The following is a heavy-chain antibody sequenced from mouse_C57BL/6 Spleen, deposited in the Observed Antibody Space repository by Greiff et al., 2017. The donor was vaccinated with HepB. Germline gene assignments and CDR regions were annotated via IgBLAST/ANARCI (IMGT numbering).Heavy chain of an antibody. Sequence: VQLQQSGAELVRPGTSVKVSCKASGYAFTNYLIEWVKQRPGQGLEWIGVINPGSGGTNYNEKFKGKATLTADKSSSTAYMQLSSLTSEDSAVYFCARSPFSGYYAMDYWGQGTSGTVAS. CDR2: INPGSGGT. CDR3: ARSPFSGYYAMDY. CDR1: GYAFTNYL. D-gene: IGHD3-2*02. V-gene: IGHV1-54*01. J-gene: IGHJ4*01.